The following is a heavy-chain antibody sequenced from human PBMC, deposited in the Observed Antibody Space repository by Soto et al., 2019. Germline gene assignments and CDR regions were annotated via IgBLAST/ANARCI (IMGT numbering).Heavy chain of an antibody. CDR1: VGSIRSYY. CDR2: FYHSGNS. Sequence: PSETLSLTCSFSVGSIRSYYWSWIRQSPEKGLEWIGYFYHSGNSNYNPSLKSRVTISVDTSKNQLSLSLRSVTAADTAVYFCARISSVDPYGYVNGGLDVWGQGTTVTVSS. J-gene: IGHJ6*02. D-gene: IGHD5-18*01. V-gene: IGHV4-59*01. CDR3: ARISSVDPYGYVNGGLDV.